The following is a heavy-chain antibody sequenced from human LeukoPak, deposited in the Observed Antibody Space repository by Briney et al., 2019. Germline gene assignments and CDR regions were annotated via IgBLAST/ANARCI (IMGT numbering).Heavy chain of an antibody. V-gene: IGHV3-7*01. J-gene: IGHJ4*02. CDR3: TTALDF. Sequence: GGSLRLSCAASGFTFSGSWMDWVRQAPGKGLEGVANINQDRSETYYVDSAKGRFTISRDNAKNSLYLQMDSVRVEDTAMYYCTTALDFWGQGTLVTVSS. CDR2: INQDRSET. CDR1: GFTFSGSW.